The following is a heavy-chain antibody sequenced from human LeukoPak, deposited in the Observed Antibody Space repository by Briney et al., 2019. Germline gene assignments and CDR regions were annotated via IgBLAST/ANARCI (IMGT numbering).Heavy chain of an antibody. J-gene: IGHJ4*02. D-gene: IGHD1-26*01. V-gene: IGHV3-33*01. CDR3: ARDNTKWELLGTFDY. CDR1: GFTFSSYG. Sequence: PRRSLRLSCAASGFTFSSYGMHWVRQAPGKGLEWVAVIWYDGSNKYYADSVKGRFTISRDNSKNTLYLQMNSLRAEDTAVYYCARDNTKWELLGTFDYWGQGTLVTVSP. CDR2: IWYDGSNK.